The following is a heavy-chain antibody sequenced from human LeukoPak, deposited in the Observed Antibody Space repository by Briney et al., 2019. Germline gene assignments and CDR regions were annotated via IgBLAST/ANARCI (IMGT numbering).Heavy chain of an antibody. CDR2: ISSSGSTI. J-gene: IGHJ3*02. D-gene: IGHD5-12*01. CDR1: GFTFSSYE. CDR3: ARDGYSGYDDAFDI. V-gene: IGHV3-48*03. Sequence: WGSLRLSCAASGFTFSSYEMNWFRQAPGKGLEWVSYISSSGSTIYYADSVKGRFTISRDNAKNSLYLQMNSLRAEDTAVYYCARDGYSGYDDAFDIWGQGTMVTVSS.